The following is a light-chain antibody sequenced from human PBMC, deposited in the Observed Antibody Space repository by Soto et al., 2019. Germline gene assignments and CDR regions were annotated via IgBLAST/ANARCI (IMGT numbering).Light chain of an antibody. CDR3: CSYAGSSTLV. J-gene: IGLJ2*01. Sequence: QSALTQPASVSGSPGQAITISCTGTRGDVGSYNLVSWYQQHPGKAPTLMIYAGSQRPSGVSNRFSGSKSGNTASLTISGLQAEDEADYYCCSYAGSSTLVFGGGTKLTVL. V-gene: IGLV2-23*01. CDR2: AGS. CDR1: RGDVGSYNL.